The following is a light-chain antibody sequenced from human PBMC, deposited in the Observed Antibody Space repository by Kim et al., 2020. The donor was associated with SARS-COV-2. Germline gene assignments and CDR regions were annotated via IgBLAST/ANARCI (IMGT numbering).Light chain of an antibody. CDR1: GGYRDAT. Sequence: STQSGGYRDATVDGYQKRPGKGPRFVMRGGPLCIVGSKGDGIPDRFSVLGSGLNRYLTIKNIQEEDESDYHCGADHGPGNNFVWVFGGGTQLTVL. CDR3: GADHGPGNNFVWV. CDR2: GGPLCIVG. J-gene: IGLJ3*02. V-gene: IGLV9-49*01.